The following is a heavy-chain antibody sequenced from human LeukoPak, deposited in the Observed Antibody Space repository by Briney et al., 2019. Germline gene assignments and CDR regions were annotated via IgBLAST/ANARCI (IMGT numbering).Heavy chain of an antibody. Sequence: SETLSLTCTVSGGSISSYYWSWIRQPAGKGLEWIGRIYTSGSTNYNPSLKSRVTMSVDTSKNQFSLKLSSVTAADTAVYYCARDKRRYSSGWSDYWGQGTLVTVSS. V-gene: IGHV4-4*07. CDR1: GGSISSYY. CDR3: ARDKRRYSSGWSDY. J-gene: IGHJ4*02. CDR2: IYTSGST. D-gene: IGHD6-19*01.